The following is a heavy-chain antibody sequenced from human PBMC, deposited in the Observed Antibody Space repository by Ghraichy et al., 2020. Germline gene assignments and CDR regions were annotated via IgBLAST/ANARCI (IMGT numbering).Heavy chain of an antibody. V-gene: IGHV3-30-3*01. CDR2: ISYDGSNK. D-gene: IGHD3-3*01. CDR3: ARDTYYDFWSGGGMDV. J-gene: IGHJ6*02. Sequence: GGSLRLSCAASGFTFSSYAMHWVRQAPGKGLEWVAVISYDGSNKYYADSVKGRFTISRDNSKNTLYLQMNSLRAEDTAVYYCARDTYYDFWSGGGMDVWGQGTTVTVSS. CDR1: GFTFSSYA.